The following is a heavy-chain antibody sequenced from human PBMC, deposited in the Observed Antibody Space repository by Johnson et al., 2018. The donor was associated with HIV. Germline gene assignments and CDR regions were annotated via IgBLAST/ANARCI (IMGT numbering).Heavy chain of an antibody. CDR3: AKVQIAARWSDAFDI. D-gene: IGHD6-6*01. V-gene: IGHV3-30-3*01. J-gene: IGHJ3*02. Sequence: QVQLVESGGGVVQPGRSLRLSCAASGFTFSSYAMHWVRQAPGKGLEWVAVISYDGSNKFYADSVKGRFTVSRDSSKNTLFLQMNSLRAEDTAVYFCAKVQIAARWSDAFDIWGQGTMVSVSS. CDR2: ISYDGSNK. CDR1: GFTFSSYA.